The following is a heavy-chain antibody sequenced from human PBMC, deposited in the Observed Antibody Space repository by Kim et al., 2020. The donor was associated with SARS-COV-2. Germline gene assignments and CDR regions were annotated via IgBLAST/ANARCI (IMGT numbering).Heavy chain of an antibody. V-gene: IGHV4-61*01. Sequence: SETLSLTCTVSGGSVSSGSYYWSCIRQPPGKGLEWIAYIYYSGSTNYNPSLKSRVTISLDTSKNQFSLKLSSVTAADTAVYYCARDLGGSSDAFDIWGQGTMVTVSS. CDR2: IYYSGST. CDR3: ARDLGGSSDAFDI. CDR1: GGSVSSGSYY. J-gene: IGHJ3*02.